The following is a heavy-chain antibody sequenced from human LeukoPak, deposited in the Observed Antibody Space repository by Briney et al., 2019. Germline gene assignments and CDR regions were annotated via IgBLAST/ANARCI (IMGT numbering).Heavy chain of an antibody. J-gene: IGHJ5*02. CDR2: TYYRSKWYN. CDR3: ARDSFDGNNWFDP. Sequence: SQTLSLTCAISGDSVSSKGAVWNWIRQSPSRGLEWLGRTYYRSKWYNDYAVSVKSRITVNPDTSKNQFSLQLNSVTPEDTAVYYCARDSFDGNNWFDPWGQGTLVTVSS. V-gene: IGHV6-1*01. CDR1: GDSVSSKGAV. D-gene: IGHD1-26*01.